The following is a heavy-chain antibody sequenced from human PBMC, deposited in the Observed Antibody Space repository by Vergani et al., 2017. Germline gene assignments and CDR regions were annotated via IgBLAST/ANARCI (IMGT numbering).Heavy chain of an antibody. CDR3: ARNKWDTAMVIDY. CDR2: IYPGDSDT. CDR1: GYTFTDYW. V-gene: IGHV5-51*01. J-gene: IGHJ4*02. D-gene: IGHD5-18*01. Sequence: EVPLVQSGAEVKKPGESLKISCEGSGYTFTDYWVGWVRQKPGKGLEWMGIIYPGDSDTRYSPSFQGQVTISADKSISTAYLQWSSLKASDTAMYYCARNKWDTAMVIDYWGQGTLVTVSS.